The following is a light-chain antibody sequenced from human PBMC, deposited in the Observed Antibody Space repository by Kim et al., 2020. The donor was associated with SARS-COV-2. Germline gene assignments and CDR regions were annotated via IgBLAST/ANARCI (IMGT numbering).Light chain of an antibody. CDR1: QSQSSSY. J-gene: IGKJ3*01. V-gene: IGKV3-20*01. Sequence: AGERATLSSTASQSQSSSYLAWYQQQPGRAPSLLIYGAASRATGIPARFIGSSSAADFTLPTIRLVPEDFVVYYCQQYCSSGLFTFGPGTKVDIK. CDR3: QQYCSSGLFT. CDR2: GAA.